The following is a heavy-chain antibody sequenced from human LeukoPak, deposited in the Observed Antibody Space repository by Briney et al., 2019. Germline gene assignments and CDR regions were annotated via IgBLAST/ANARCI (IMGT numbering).Heavy chain of an antibody. CDR1: GYTFTSYA. D-gene: IGHD2-21*02. CDR3: ARDQFLAYCGGDCYSGFDY. Sequence: SVKVSCKASGYTFTSYAISWVRQAPGQGLEWMGRIIPILGIANYAQKFQGRVTITADKSTSTAYMELSSLRSEDTAVYYCARDQFLAYCGGDCYSGFDYWGQGTLVTVSS. V-gene: IGHV1-69*04. J-gene: IGHJ4*02. CDR2: IIPILGIA.